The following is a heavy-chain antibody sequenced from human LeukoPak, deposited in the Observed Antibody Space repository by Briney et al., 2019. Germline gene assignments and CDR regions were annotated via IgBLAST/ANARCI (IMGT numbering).Heavy chain of an antibody. D-gene: IGHD6-13*01. CDR2: ISYDGSNK. V-gene: IGHV3-30*01. J-gene: IGHJ5*02. CDR1: GFTFSSYA. Sequence: GSLRLSCAASGFTFSSYAMHWVRQAPGKGLEWVAVISYDGSNKYYADSVKGRFTISRDNSKNTLYLQMNSLRAEDTAVYYCARVGQQHNWFDPWGQGTLVTVSS. CDR3: ARVGQQHNWFDP.